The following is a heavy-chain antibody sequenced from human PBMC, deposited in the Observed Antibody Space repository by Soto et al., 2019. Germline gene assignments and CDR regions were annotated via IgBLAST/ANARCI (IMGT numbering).Heavy chain of an antibody. J-gene: IGHJ1*01. CDR1: GYTLTQLS. CDR3: ATGRGYSSGWYGIYAEYFQH. D-gene: IGHD6-19*01. CDR2: FDPEDGET. Sequence: ASVKVSCKFSGYTLTQLSMHWVRQAPGKGLEWMGGFDPEDGETIYAQKFQGRVTMTEDTSKDTAYMELSSLRSEDTAVYYCATGRGYSSGWYGIYAEYFQHWGQGTLVTVSS. V-gene: IGHV1-24*01.